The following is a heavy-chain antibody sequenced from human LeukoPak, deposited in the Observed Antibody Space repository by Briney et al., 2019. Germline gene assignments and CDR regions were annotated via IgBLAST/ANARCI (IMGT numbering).Heavy chain of an antibody. V-gene: IGHV3-7*01. CDR3: ARDSAGNDY. CDR2: IKQDGSEK. Sequence: GGSLRLSCAASGFTFSSYEMNWVRQAPGKGLEWVANIKQDGSEKYYVDSVKGRSTISRDNAKNSLYLQMNSLRAEDTAMYYCARDSAGNDYWGQGTLVTVSS. D-gene: IGHD6-13*01. J-gene: IGHJ4*02. CDR1: GFTFSSYE.